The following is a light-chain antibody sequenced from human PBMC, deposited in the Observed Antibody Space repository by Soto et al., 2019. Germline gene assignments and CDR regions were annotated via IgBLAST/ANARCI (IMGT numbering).Light chain of an antibody. CDR1: QDIRGF. CDR3: QQYGSSPIT. J-gene: IGKJ5*01. V-gene: IGKV3-20*01. CDR2: GAS. Sequence: IQSPSSLSASXGDTVTIPGRASQDIRGFLAWYQQKPGHAPRVXXYGASSRANGSPHSFSGSGSGTDFTRTISRLEPEDFAVYYGQQYGSSPITFGQGTRLEIK.